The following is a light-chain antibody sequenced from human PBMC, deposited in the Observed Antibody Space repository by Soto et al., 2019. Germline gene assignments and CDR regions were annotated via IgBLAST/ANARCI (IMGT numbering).Light chain of an antibody. CDR1: SGHSSYA. Sequence: QPVLTQSPSASASLGASVKLTCTLSSGHSSYAIAWHQQQPEKGPRYLMKLTSDGSHSKGDGIPDRFSGSSSGAERYLTISSLQYEDEADYYCQTWGTGIPVFGGGTQLTVL. J-gene: IGLJ3*02. CDR3: QTWGTGIPV. CDR2: LTSDGSH. V-gene: IGLV4-69*01.